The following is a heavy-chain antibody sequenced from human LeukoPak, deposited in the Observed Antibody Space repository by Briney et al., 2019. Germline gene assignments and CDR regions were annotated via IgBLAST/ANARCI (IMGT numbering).Heavy chain of an antibody. CDR1: GGTFSSYA. Sequence: GSSVTVSCKASGGTFSSYAISWVGQAPGQGLEWMGGIIPIFGTANYAQKFQGRVTITTDESTSTAYMELSSLRSEDTAVYYCARGAYYYGSGSYYWFDPWGQGTLVTVSS. V-gene: IGHV1-69*05. D-gene: IGHD3-10*01. CDR2: IIPIFGTA. CDR3: ARGAYYYGSGSYYWFDP. J-gene: IGHJ5*02.